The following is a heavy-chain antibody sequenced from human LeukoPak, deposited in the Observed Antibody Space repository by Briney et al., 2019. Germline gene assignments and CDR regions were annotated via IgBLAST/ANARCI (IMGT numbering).Heavy chain of an antibody. Sequence: SETLSLTCTVSGGSIGGGSYYWSWIRQPAGKGLEWIGRIYTSGSTNYNPSLKSRVTISVDTSKNQFSLKLSSVTAADTAVYYCAREEGDYYGSGSSNWFDPWGQGTLVTVSS. V-gene: IGHV4-61*02. CDR2: IYTSGST. J-gene: IGHJ5*02. CDR3: AREEGDYYGSGSSNWFDP. D-gene: IGHD3-10*01. CDR1: GGSIGGGSYY.